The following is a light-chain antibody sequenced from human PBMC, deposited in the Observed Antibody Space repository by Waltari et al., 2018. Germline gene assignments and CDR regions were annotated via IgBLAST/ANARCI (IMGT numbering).Light chain of an antibody. CDR2: KVS. J-gene: IGKJ2*01. V-gene: IGKV2-30*01. Sequence: DVVLTQSPLSLPVTLGQPASISCRSSQSLVYSDGNTYMNWFQQRPGQSPRRLIYKVSNRDSGVPDRFSGSGSGTEFTLRISSVEAEDIAVYYCMQGTHWPPVYTFGQGTKLEIK. CDR1: QSLVYSDGNTY. CDR3: MQGTHWPPVYT.